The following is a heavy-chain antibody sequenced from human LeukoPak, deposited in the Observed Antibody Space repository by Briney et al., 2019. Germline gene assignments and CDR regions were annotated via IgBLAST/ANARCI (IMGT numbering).Heavy chain of an antibody. J-gene: IGHJ3*02. CDR3: ARSMIVVADAFDI. D-gene: IGHD3-22*01. Sequence: ASVKVSCKVSGYTLTSYYMHWVRQAPGQGLEWMGIINPSGGSTSSAQKFQGRVTMTTDTSTSTAYMELRSLRSDDTAVYHCARSMIVVADAFDIWGQGTMVTVSS. V-gene: IGHV1-46*01. CDR2: INPSGGST. CDR1: GYTLTSYY.